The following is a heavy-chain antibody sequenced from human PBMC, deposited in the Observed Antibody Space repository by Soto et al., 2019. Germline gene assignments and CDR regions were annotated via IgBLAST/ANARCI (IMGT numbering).Heavy chain of an antibody. Sequence: EVQLVESGGGVVQPGGSLRLSCAASGFTFSSYWMHWVRQAPGKGLVWVSRMNSDGSSTNYADSVKGRFTIPRDNAKNTLYLQMNSLRAEDTAVYYCARDPIAAAGTSFDYWGQGTLVTVSS. CDR1: GFTFSSYW. V-gene: IGHV3-74*01. J-gene: IGHJ4*02. D-gene: IGHD6-13*01. CDR2: MNSDGSST. CDR3: ARDPIAAAGTSFDY.